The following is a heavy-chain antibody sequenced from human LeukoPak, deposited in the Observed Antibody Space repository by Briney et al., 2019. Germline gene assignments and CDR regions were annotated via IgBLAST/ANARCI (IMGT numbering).Heavy chain of an antibody. J-gene: IGHJ6*02. CDR2: IDSSSSYK. D-gene: IGHD6-6*01. CDR1: GFTFSSYT. V-gene: IGHV3-21*01. CDR3: ARDSSSSNYYYGMDV. Sequence: PGGSLRLSCAASGFTFSSYTMNWVRKAPGKGLAWVSAIDSSSSYKYYADSVKGRFTISRDNAKNSLYLQMNSLRAEDTAVYFCARDSSSSNYYYGMDVWGQGTTVIVSS.